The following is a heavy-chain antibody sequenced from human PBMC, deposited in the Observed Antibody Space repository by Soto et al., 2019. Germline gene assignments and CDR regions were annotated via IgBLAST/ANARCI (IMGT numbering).Heavy chain of an antibody. CDR1: GFTSTNYE. CDR2: ISSSGKTI. J-gene: IGHJ4*02. D-gene: IGHD5-12*01. V-gene: IGHV3-48*03. Sequence: GGSLRLSCAASGFTSTNYEMNWVRQAPGKGLEWISYISSSGKTISYADSVKGRFTISRDNAKNSLYLQMNSLRAEDTAVYYCARDPEKYSGSDLGIDYWGQGTLVIVS. CDR3: ARDPEKYSGSDLGIDY.